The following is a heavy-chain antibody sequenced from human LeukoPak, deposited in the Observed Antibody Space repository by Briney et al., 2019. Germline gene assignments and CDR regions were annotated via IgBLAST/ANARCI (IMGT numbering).Heavy chain of an antibody. Sequence: GGSLRLSCAASGFTFSNYGMTWVRQAAGKGLEWVSSISSSTSSTSYIYYADSLNGRFTISRDNAKTSLYLQMNSLRVEDTAVYYCARDLPLLSAPPYYFDYWGQGTLVTVSS. D-gene: IGHD2-15*01. V-gene: IGHV3-21*01. CDR2: ISSSTSSTSYI. J-gene: IGHJ4*02. CDR3: ARDLPLLSAPPYYFDY. CDR1: GFTFSNYG.